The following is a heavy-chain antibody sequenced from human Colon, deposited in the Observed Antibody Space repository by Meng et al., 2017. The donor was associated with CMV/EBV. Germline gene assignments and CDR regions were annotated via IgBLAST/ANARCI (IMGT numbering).Heavy chain of an antibody. Sequence: VKVSCKASGGTISSYAIIWVRQAPGQGLEWMGGIIPILGIANYAQKFQGRVTITADQSTSTAYMELSSLGSEDTAVYYCARIPCSSTSCYRYYYYGMDVWGQGTTVTVSS. V-gene: IGHV1-69*10. CDR1: GGTISSYA. CDR2: IIPILGIA. D-gene: IGHD2-2*01. CDR3: ARIPCSSTSCYRYYYYGMDV. J-gene: IGHJ6*02.